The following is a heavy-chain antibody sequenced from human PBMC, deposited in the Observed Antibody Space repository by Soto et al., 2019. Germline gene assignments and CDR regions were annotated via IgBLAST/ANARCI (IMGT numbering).Heavy chain of an antibody. CDR2: ISGSGSRT. Sequence: GGSLRLSCAASEFTFTNYAMSWVRQAPGKGLEWVSAISGSGSRTYYADSVKGRFTISRDNSKNTLYLQMSSLRAEDTAVYYCAALIDPGDYYYYGMDVWGQGTTLTVSS. J-gene: IGHJ6*02. CDR3: AALIDPGDYYYYGMDV. V-gene: IGHV3-23*01. CDR1: EFTFTNYA.